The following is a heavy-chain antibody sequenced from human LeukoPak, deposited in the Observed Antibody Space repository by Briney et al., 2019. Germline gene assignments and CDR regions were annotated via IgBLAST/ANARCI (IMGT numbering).Heavy chain of an antibody. V-gene: IGHV3-74*01. CDR2: INTDGSST. CDR3: ARDSEEVSYYDFWSGSSHYYYYMGV. Sequence: PGGSLRLSCAASGFTFSSYWMHWVRQAPGKGLVWVSRINTDGSSTSYADSVKGRFTISRDNAKNTLYLQMNSLRAEDTAVYYCARDSEEVSYYDFWSGSSHYYYYMGVWGKGTTVTVSS. D-gene: IGHD3-3*01. J-gene: IGHJ6*03. CDR1: GFTFSSYW.